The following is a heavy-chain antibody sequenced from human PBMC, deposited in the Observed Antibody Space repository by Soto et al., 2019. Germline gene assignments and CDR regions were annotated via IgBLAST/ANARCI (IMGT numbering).Heavy chain of an antibody. CDR3: ARSKLENQVTDY. D-gene: IGHD5-18*01. Sequence: QVQLVESGGGVVQPGRSLRLSCAASGFTFSSYAMHWVRQAPGKGLEWVAVISYDGSNKYYADSVKGRITISRDNSKNTLYLQLDRLRTEEPGVYYCARSKLENQVTDYWGQGTLVTVSS. J-gene: IGHJ4*02. V-gene: IGHV3-30-3*01. CDR1: GFTFSSYA. CDR2: ISYDGSNK.